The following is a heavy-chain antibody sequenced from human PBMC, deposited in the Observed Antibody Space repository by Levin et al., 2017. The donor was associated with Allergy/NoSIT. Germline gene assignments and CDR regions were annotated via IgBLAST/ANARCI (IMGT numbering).Heavy chain of an antibody. CDR1: GFIFRNYW. J-gene: IGHJ4*02. V-gene: IGHV3-7*01. CDR2: IKEDGSEI. D-gene: IGHD5-12*01. Sequence: PAGGSLRLSCVGSGFIFRNYWMTWVRQGPVKGLEWVATIKEDGSEIKYLDSVKGRFTISRDNAQSSLYLQMNSLRVEDTAVYYCARYKGWLEDHWGQGTLVTVSS. CDR3: ARYKGWLEDH.